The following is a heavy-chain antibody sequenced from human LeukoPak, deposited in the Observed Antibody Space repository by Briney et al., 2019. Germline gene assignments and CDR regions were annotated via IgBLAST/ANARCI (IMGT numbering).Heavy chain of an antibody. CDR2: IKQDGSEK. D-gene: IGHD2-2*02. CDR1: GFTFSSYW. J-gene: IGHJ4*02. CDR3: ARDSVVPAAILYFDY. Sequence: GGSLRLSCAASGFTFSSYWMSWVRQAPGKGLEWVANIKQDGSEKYYVDSVKGRFTISRDNAKNSLYLQMNSLRAEDTAVYYCARDSVVPAAILYFDYWGQGTLVTVSS. V-gene: IGHV3-7*01.